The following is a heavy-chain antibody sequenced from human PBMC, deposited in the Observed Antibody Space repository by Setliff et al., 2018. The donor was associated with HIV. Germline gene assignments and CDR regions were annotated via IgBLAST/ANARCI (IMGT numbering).Heavy chain of an antibody. Sequence: SVQVSCKASGFTFTNSAMQWVRQARGQRLEWIGWIVVGSCNTNYAQKFQERVTITRDLSTSTAYMELSSLRSEDTAVYYCAAASNRRVRGVNLHYYYYMDVWGKGATVTVSS. CDR2: IVVGSCNT. D-gene: IGHD3-10*01. CDR3: AAASNRRVRGVNLHYYYYMDV. V-gene: IGHV1-58*02. J-gene: IGHJ6*03. CDR1: GFTFTNSA.